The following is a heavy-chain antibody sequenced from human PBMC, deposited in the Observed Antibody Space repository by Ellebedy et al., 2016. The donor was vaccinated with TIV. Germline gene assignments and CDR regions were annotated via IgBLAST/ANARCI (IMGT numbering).Heavy chain of an antibody. D-gene: IGHD2-2*01. CDR2: IIANGNKR. V-gene: IGHV3-23*01. J-gene: IGHJ4*02. CDR1: GLPFSTFF. Sequence: GGSLRLXXAVSGLPFSTFFMSWVRQAPGKGLEWVATIIANGNKRDLADSVQGRFTISRDNFGNTLHLQMNNLRGEDTAVYYCRQGHYADYWGQGTLVTVSS. CDR3: RQGHYADY.